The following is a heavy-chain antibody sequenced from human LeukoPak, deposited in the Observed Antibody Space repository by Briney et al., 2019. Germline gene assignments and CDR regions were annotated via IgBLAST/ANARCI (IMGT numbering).Heavy chain of an antibody. D-gene: IGHD5-18*01. CDR3: ARHTQYTFGWIDS. J-gene: IGHJ4*02. CDR2: IYYSGSA. Sequence: PSETLSLTCTVSGGSISSSTYYWGWIRQPPGKGLEWIGSIYYSGSAYYNSSFKSRATISVDTSKNQFSLYLNSVTAADTAIYYCARHTQYTFGWIDSWGQGTLVTVSS. CDR1: GGSISSSTYY. V-gene: IGHV4-39*01.